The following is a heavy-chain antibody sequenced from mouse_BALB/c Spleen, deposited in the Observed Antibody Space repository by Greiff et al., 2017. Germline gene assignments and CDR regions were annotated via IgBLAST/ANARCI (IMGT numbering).Heavy chain of an antibody. CDR1: GFSLTGYG. CDR3: ARDLLGPIDY. D-gene: IGHD4-1*01. CDR2: IWGDGST. J-gene: IGHJ2*01. V-gene: IGHV2-6-7*01. Sequence: VQLKESGPGLVAPSQSLSITCTVSGFSLTGYGVNWVRQPPGKGLEWLGMIWGDGSTDYYSALKSRLSISKDNSKSQVFLKMNSLQTDDTARYYCARDLLGPIDYWGQGTTLTVSA.